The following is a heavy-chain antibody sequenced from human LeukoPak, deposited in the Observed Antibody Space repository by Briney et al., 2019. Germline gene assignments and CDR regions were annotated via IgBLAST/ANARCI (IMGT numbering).Heavy chain of an antibody. CDR2: INHSGST. Sequence: PSETLSLTCAVYGASFSGYYWSWIRQPPGKGLEWIGEINHSGSTNYNPSLKSRATISVDTSKNQSSLKLSSVTAADTAVYYCAKHDLRFGELLSNFDYWGQGTLVTVSS. J-gene: IGHJ4*02. V-gene: IGHV4-34*01. CDR3: AKHDLRFGELLSNFDY. D-gene: IGHD3-10*01. CDR1: GASFSGYY.